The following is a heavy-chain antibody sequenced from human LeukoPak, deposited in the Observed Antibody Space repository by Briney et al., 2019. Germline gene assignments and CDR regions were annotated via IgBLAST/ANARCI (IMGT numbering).Heavy chain of an antibody. CDR2: IIPILGIA. CDR3: ARDTLQRYSTFDY. D-gene: IGHD6-13*01. Sequence: GASVKVSCKASGGTFSSYAISWVRQAPGQGLEWMERIIPILGIANYAQKFQGRVTITAEKSTSTAYMELSSLRSGDTAVYYCARDTLQRYSTFDYWGQGTLVTVSS. J-gene: IGHJ4*02. V-gene: IGHV1-69*04. CDR1: GGTFSSYA.